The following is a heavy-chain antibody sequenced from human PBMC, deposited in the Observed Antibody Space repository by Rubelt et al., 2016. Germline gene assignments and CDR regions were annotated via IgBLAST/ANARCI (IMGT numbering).Heavy chain of an antibody. D-gene: IGHD6-25*01. V-gene: IGHV4-59*01. Sequence: QVQLQQWGAGLLKPSETLSLTCAVSGGSISSYYWSWIRQPPGKGLEWIGYIYYSGSTSYNPSLKSRVTISIDTSKTQFSLKLSAVTAADTAVYYCARASSGSPRFGFDYWGQGTLVTVSS. J-gene: IGHJ4*02. CDR1: GGSISSYY. CDR3: ARASSGSPRFGFDY. CDR2: IYYSGST.